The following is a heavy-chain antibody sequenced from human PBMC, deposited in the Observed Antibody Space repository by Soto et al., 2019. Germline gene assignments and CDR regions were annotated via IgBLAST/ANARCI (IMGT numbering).Heavy chain of an antibody. CDR3: ARDADFSSEESKFWAWAFDV. J-gene: IGHJ3*01. D-gene: IGHD3-10*01. Sequence: SETLSLTCTVSGGSISSSSYYWGWVRQPPGKGLEWIGTIYYSGSTYYNPSLKSRVTISLDTSKNQISLQLVSVTAADTAVYYCARDADFSSEESKFWAWAFDVWGQGTMVTVSS. CDR1: GGSISSSSYY. V-gene: IGHV4-39*07. CDR2: IYYSGST.